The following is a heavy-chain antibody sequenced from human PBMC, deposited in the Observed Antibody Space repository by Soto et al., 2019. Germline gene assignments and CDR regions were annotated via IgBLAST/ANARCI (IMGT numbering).Heavy chain of an antibody. V-gene: IGHV3-49*03. CDR2: IRSKAYGGTT. J-gene: IGHJ6*03. Sequence: GGSLRLSCTASGFTFGDYAMSWFRQAPGKGLEWVGFIRSKAYGGTTEYAASVKGRFTISRDDSKSIAYLQMNSLKTEDTAVYYCTRERSYDFWSGYPPIGYYYYYMDVWGKGTTVTVSS. CDR3: TRERSYDFWSGYPPIGYYYYYMDV. CDR1: GFTFGDYA. D-gene: IGHD3-3*01.